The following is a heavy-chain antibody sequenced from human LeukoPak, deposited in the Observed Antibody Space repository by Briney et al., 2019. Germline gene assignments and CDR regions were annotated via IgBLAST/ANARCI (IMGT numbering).Heavy chain of an antibody. CDR1: GFTFSSYA. Sequence: PGGSLRLSCAASGFTFSSYAMSWVRQAPGKGLEWVSAISGSGGSTYYADSVKGRFTISRDNSKNTLYLQMNSLRAEDTAVYYCAKNLYDYGRYYMDVWGKGTTVTVSS. CDR3: AKNLYDYGRYYMDV. D-gene: IGHD4-17*01. V-gene: IGHV3-23*01. J-gene: IGHJ6*03. CDR2: ISGSGGST.